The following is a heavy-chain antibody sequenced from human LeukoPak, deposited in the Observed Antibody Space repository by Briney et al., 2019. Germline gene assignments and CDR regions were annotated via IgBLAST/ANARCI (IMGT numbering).Heavy chain of an antibody. J-gene: IGHJ4*02. CDR2: IYSGGST. CDR1: GGSISSSNW. V-gene: IGHV3-53*01. Sequence: ETLSLTCAVSGGSISSSNWWSWVRQAPGKGLEWVSVIYSGGSTYYADSVKGRFTISRDNSKNTLYLQMNSLRAEDTAVYYYVRDRRAYDSSAYYFDYWGQGNLVTVSS. CDR3: VRDRRAYDSSAYYFDY. D-gene: IGHD3-22*01.